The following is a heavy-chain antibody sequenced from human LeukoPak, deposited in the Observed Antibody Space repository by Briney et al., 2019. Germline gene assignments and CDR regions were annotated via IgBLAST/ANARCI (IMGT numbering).Heavy chain of an antibody. V-gene: IGHV4-59*01. Sequence: SETLSLTCTVSGGSISSYYWRWIRQPPGKGLEWIGYIYYSGSTNYNPSLKSRVTISVDTSKNQFSLKLTSVTAADTAVYYCARMAAPRSPFSYWGQGTLVTVSS. D-gene: IGHD5-24*01. CDR2: IYYSGST. CDR3: ARMAAPRSPFSY. CDR1: GGSISSYY. J-gene: IGHJ4*02.